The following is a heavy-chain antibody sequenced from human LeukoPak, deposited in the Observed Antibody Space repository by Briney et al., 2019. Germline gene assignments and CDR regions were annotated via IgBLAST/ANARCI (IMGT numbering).Heavy chain of an antibody. D-gene: IGHD3-9*01. CDR3: AKWGDYDVLTGYYVSDY. V-gene: IGHV3-23*01. J-gene: IGHJ4*02. CDR1: GFTFSNYA. Sequence: SLRLPCAASGFTFSNYAMSWVRQAPGKGLEWVSAITGSGGNTYYADSVKGRFTISRDNSKNTVFLQMNSLRAEDTAVYYCAKWGDYDVLTGYYVSDYWGQGTLVTVSS. CDR2: ITGSGGNT.